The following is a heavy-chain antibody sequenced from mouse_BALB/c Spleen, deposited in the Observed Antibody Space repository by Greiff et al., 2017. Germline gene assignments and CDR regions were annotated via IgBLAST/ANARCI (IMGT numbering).Heavy chain of an antibody. Sequence: VQLQQSGPELVKPGASVKISCKASGYSFTGYYMHWVKQSHVKSLEWIGRINPYNGATSYNQNFKDKASLTVDKSSSTAYMELHSLTSEDSAVYYCARQRGIYDGYDYFDYWGQGTTLTVSS. D-gene: IGHD2-3*01. J-gene: IGHJ2*01. CDR2: INPYNGAT. CDR3: ARQRGIYDGYDYFDY. CDR1: GYSFTGYY. V-gene: IGHV1-31*01.